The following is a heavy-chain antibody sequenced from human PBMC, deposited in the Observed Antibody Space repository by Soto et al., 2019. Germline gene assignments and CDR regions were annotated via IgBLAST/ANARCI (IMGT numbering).Heavy chain of an antibody. J-gene: IGHJ6*02. Sequence: PRLSCAASGFTFSSYGMHWVRQAPGKGLECVAVIWYDGSNKYYADSVKGRFTISRDNSKNTLYLQMNSLRAEDTAVYYCARADTGYCTNGVCPDYYYYGMDVWGQGTTVTVSS. D-gene: IGHD2-8*01. CDR3: ARADTGYCTNGVCPDYYYYGMDV. V-gene: IGHV3-33*01. CDR2: IWYDGSNK. CDR1: GFTFSSYG.